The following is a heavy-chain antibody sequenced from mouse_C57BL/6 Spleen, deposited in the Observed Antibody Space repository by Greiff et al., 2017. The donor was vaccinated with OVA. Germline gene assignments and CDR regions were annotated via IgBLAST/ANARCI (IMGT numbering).Heavy chain of an antibody. CDR3: ARGPLYYGSSYPYFDY. Sequence: EVQLQESGPGLVKPSQSLSLTCSVTGYSITSGYYWNWIRQFPGNKLEWMGYISYDGSNNYNPSLKNRISINRDTSKNQFFLKLNSVTTEDTATYYCARGPLYYGSSYPYFDYWGQGTTLTVSS. CDR2: ISYDGSN. CDR1: GYSITSGYY. D-gene: IGHD1-1*01. J-gene: IGHJ2*01. V-gene: IGHV3-6*01.